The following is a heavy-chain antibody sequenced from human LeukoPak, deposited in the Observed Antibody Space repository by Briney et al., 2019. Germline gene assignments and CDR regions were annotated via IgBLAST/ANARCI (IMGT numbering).Heavy chain of an antibody. CDR3: ARGPDSSGWFPFDY. V-gene: IGHV1-69*06. J-gene: IGHJ4*02. CDR2: IIPIFGTA. Sequence: GASVKVSCKASGGTFSSYAISWVRQAPGQGLGWMGGIIPIFGTANYAQKFQGRVTITADKSTSTAYMELSSLRSEDTAVYYCARGPDSSGWFPFDYWGQGTLVTVSS. D-gene: IGHD6-19*01. CDR1: GGTFSSYA.